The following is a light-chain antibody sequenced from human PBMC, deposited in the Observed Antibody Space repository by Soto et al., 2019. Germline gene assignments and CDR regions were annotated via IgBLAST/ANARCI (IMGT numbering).Light chain of an antibody. CDR3: QQRSDLAAT. CDR1: QSVSSY. Sequence: EIVLTQAPATLSLSPGERATLSCRASQSVSSYLAWSQQNPGQAPRLLIYDASNRATGIPARFSGSGSGTDFTLTISSLEPEAFAVHYGQQRSDLAATFGGGTKVQIK. CDR2: DAS. V-gene: IGKV3-11*01. J-gene: IGKJ4*01.